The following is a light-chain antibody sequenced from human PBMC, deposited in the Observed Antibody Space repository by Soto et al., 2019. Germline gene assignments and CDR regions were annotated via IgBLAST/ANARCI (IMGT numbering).Light chain of an antibody. CDR3: TSYTCVPAPGV. Sequence: QSALTQPASVSGSPGQSITITCTGTSTDIGAYNFVSWYQQRPGSAPKLMIFEVSNRPSGISNRFSGSKSGNTASLTISGLQADDEADYYCTSYTCVPAPGVFGTGTKLTVL. V-gene: IGLV2-14*01. CDR2: EVS. J-gene: IGLJ1*01. CDR1: STDIGAYNF.